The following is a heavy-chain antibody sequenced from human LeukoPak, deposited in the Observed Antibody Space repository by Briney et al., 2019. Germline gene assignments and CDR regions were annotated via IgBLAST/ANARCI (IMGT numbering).Heavy chain of an antibody. Sequence: KPSGTLSLTCTVSGGSISSGGYYWSWIRQHPGKGLEWIGYIYYSGSTYYNPSLKSRVTISVDTSKNQFSLKLSSVTAADTAVYYCARAGYSYGYGGYYFDYWGQGTLVTVSS. V-gene: IGHV4-31*03. CDR1: GGSISSGGYY. J-gene: IGHJ4*02. CDR2: IYYSGST. D-gene: IGHD5-18*01. CDR3: ARAGYSYGYGGYYFDY.